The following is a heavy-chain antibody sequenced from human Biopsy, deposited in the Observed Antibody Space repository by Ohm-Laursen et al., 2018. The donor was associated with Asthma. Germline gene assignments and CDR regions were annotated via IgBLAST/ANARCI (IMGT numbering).Heavy chain of an antibody. CDR1: GFTFDNYT. CDR2: ISYDGRNT. J-gene: IGHJ6*02. V-gene: IGHV3-30*04. D-gene: IGHD2-21*02. Sequence: SLRLSCSASGFTFDNYTMHWVRQAPGKGLEWVAIISYDGRNTYYADSVEGRFTISRDNSKNTLFLQMSSLRPEDTAVYYCARGGLHYYEYYGMDVWGQGTTVTVSS. CDR3: ARGGLHYYEYYGMDV.